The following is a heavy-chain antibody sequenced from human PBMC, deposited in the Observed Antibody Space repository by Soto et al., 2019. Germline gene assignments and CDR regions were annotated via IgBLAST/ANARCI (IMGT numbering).Heavy chain of an antibody. CDR2: IYYSGST. J-gene: IGHJ5*02. CDR1: GGSISSGGYY. V-gene: IGHV4-31*03. CDR3: ARGLWGYCSGGSCGGFDP. D-gene: IGHD2-15*01. Sequence: QVQLQESGPGLVKPSQTLSLTCTVSGGSISSGGYYWSWIRQHPGKGLEWIGYIYYSGSTYYNPXXESRVTISVDXXKXQXXLKLSSVTAADTAVYYCARGLWGYCSGGSCGGFDPWGQGTLVTVSS.